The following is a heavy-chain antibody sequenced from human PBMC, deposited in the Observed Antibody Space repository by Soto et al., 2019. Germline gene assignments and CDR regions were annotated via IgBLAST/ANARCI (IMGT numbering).Heavy chain of an antibody. Sequence: SETLSLTCTVSGGSISSSSYYWGWIRQPPGKGLEWIGSIYYSGSTYYNPSLKSRVTISVDTSKNQFSLKLSSVTAADTAVYYCVLVGDFWSGYPYYFDYWGQGTLVTVSS. CDR2: IYYSGST. V-gene: IGHV4-39*01. CDR1: GGSISSSSYY. D-gene: IGHD3-3*01. CDR3: VLVGDFWSGYPYYFDY. J-gene: IGHJ4*02.